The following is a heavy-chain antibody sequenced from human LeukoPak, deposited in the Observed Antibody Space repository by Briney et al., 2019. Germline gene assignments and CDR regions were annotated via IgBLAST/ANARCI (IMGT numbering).Heavy chain of an antibody. CDR1: GFTFDDYA. CDR2: ISWNSGSI. Sequence: GGSLRLSCAASGFTFDDYAMHWVRQAPGKGLEWVSGISWNSGSIGYADSVKGRFTISRDNAKNSLYLQMNSPRAEDTALYYCAKLAGRDGYNKFSFDIWGQGTMVTVSS. J-gene: IGHJ3*02. D-gene: IGHD5-24*01. CDR3: AKLAGRDGYNKFSFDI. V-gene: IGHV3-9*01.